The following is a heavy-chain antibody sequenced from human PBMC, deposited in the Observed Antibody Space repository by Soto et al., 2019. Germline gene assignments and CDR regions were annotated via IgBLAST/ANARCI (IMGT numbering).Heavy chain of an antibody. Sequence: QVQLVESGGGVVQPGRSLRLSCAVSGFSVSTYGMHWVRQAPGKGLEWVAVISRDGKTKYYADSVKGRFTISRDNSGNTLFLEMNSLRGDDMAFYYCTGEVASGYWGQGTLVTVSS. CDR2: ISRDGKTK. V-gene: IGHV3-30*03. CDR3: TGEVASGY. J-gene: IGHJ4*02. CDR1: GFSVSTYG. D-gene: IGHD2-8*02.